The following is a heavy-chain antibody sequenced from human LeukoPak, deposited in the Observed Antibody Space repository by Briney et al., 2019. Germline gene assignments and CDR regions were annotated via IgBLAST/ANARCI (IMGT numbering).Heavy chain of an antibody. CDR3: ARDNCGGDCYGYYYYGMDV. J-gene: IGHJ6*02. V-gene: IGHV7-4-1*02. CDR1: GYTFTSYA. CDR2: INTNTGNP. Sequence: ASVKVSCKASGYTFTSYAMNWVRQAPGQGLEWMGWINTNTGNPTYAQGFTGRFVFSLDTSVSTAYLQISSLKAEDTAVYYCARDNCGGDCYGYYYYGMDVWGQGTTVTVSS. D-gene: IGHD2-21*02.